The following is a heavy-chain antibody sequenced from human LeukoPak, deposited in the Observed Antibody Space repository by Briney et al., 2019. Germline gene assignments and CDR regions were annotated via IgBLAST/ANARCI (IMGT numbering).Heavy chain of an antibody. CDR2: INSDGSNT. CDR1: GFTFSSYW. D-gene: IGHD2-15*01. J-gene: IGHJ4*02. Sequence: GGSLRLSCAASGFTFSSYWMHWVRQVPGKGLVWVSRINSDGSNTRYADSVKGRFTISRDNAKNTLYLQMNSLRAEDTAVYYCAVVVAASLSFDYWGQGTLVTVSS. V-gene: IGHV3-74*01. CDR3: AVVVAASLSFDY.